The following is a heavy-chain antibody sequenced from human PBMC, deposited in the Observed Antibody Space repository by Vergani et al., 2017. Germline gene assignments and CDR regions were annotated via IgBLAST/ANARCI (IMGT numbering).Heavy chain of an antibody. D-gene: IGHD3-10*01. CDR3: ARADYYPSGSYLRDYYYMDV. J-gene: IGHJ6*03. V-gene: IGHV3-7*01. CDR2: IKQDGSEK. CDR1: GFTFSSYW. Sequence: EVQLVESGGGLVKPGGSLRLSCAASGFTFSSYWMSWVRQAPGKGLEWVANIKQDGSEKYYVDSVKGRFTISRDNAKNSLYLQMNSLRAEDTAVYYCARADYYPSGSYLRDYYYMDVWGKGTTVTVSS.